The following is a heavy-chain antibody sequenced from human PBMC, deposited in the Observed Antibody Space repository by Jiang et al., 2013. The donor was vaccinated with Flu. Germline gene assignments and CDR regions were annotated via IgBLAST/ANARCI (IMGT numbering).Heavy chain of an antibody. Sequence: GAEVKKPGASVKVSCEASNYPFTSHGFNWVRQAPGQGLEWMGWISLYNGYTNYAQKLQGRLTLTTDTSTSTAYMELRSLRSDDTAVYYCARVSGGAPVYYFDYWGQGALVTVSS. CDR2: ISLYNGYT. CDR3: ARVSGGAPVYYFDY. CDR1: NYPFTSHG. V-gene: IGHV1-18*04. D-gene: IGHD2-8*02. J-gene: IGHJ4*02.